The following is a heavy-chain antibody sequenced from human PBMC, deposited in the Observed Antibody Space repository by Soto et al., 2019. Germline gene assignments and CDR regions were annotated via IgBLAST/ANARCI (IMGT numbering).Heavy chain of an antibody. CDR1: GGTFSSYA. J-gene: IGHJ4*02. V-gene: IGHV1-69*13. Sequence: GASVKVSCKASGGTFSSYAISWVRQAPGQGLEWMGGIIPIFGTANYAQKFQGRVTITADESTSTAYMELSSLRSEDTAVYYCAAGRADYVWGSYRYSAPFDYWGQGTLVTVSS. CDR2: IIPIFGTA. CDR3: AAGRADYVWGSYRYSAPFDY. D-gene: IGHD3-16*02.